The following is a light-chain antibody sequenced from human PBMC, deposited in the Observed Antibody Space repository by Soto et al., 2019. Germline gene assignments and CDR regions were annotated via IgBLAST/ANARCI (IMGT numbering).Light chain of an antibody. V-gene: IGLV3-21*02. CDR1: NIGSKS. CDR2: DDS. Sequence: SYELTQPPSVSVAPGQPASITCWGNNIGSKSVHWYQQKPGQASVLVVYDDSDRPSGIPERFSGSNSGNTATLTISRVEDGDEADYYCQVWDSSIDQWVFGGGTKRTVL. CDR3: QVWDSSIDQWV. J-gene: IGLJ3*02.